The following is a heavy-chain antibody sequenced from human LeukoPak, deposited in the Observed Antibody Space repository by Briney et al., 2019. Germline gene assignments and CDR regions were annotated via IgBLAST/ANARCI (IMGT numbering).Heavy chain of an antibody. J-gene: IGHJ4*02. CDR1: GYTFTAYF. CDR3: ARDRSSSWYGFDY. D-gene: IGHD6-13*01. Sequence: GASVKVSCKASGYTFTAYFMHWVRQAPGQGLEWMGWISAYNGNTNYAQKLQGRVTMTTDTSTTTAYMELRSLRSDDTAVYYCARDRSSSWYGFDYWGQGTLVTVSS. V-gene: IGHV1-18*04. CDR2: ISAYNGNT.